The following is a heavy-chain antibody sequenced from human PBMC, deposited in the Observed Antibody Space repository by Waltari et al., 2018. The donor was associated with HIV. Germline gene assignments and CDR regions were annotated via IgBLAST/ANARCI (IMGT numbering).Heavy chain of an antibody. CDR2: CDPEEGET. CDR3: ATQGATGRYCGGDCYPG. CDR1: GYPLTESP. J-gene: IGHJ4*02. V-gene: IGHV1-24*01. D-gene: IGHD2-21*02. Sequence: QVQLVQSGAEVKKPGAPVKVSSPASGYPLTESPIHWVRQAPRKGLEWMGGCDPEEGETIHAQKCQGRVTMTEDTSTDTADMELSSLRSEDTAVYYGATQGATGRYCGGDCYPGWGQGTLVTVSS.